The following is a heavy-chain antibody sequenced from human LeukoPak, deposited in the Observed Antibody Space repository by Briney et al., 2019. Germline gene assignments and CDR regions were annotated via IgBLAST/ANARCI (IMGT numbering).Heavy chain of an antibody. V-gene: IGHV3-49*03. D-gene: IGHD2-2*01. CDR2: IRSKAYGGTT. Sequence: GGSLRLSCTASGFTFGDYAMSWFRQAPGKGLEWVGFIRSKAYGGTTEYAASVKGRFTISRDDSKSIAYLQMNSLKTEDTAVYYCTSNPNPYCSSTSCPDYWGQGTLVTVSS. CDR1: GFTFGDYA. CDR3: TSNPNPYCSSTSCPDY. J-gene: IGHJ4*02.